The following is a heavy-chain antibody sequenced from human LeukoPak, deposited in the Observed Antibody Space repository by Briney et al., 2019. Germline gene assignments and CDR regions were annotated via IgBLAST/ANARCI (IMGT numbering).Heavy chain of an antibody. CDR1: GGSISSGGYS. J-gene: IGHJ5*02. V-gene: IGHV4-30-2*01. D-gene: IGHD3-10*01. CDR2: IYHSGST. CDR3: ARVWFGVLSGWFDP. Sequence: SETLSLTCAVSGGSISSGGYSWSWIRQPPGKGLEWIGYIYHSGSTYYNPSLKSRVTISVDRSKNQFSLKLSSVTAADTAVYYCARVWFGVLSGWFDPWGQGTLVTVSS.